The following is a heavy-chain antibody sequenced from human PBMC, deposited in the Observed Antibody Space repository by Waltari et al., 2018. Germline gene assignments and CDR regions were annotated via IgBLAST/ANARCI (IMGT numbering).Heavy chain of an antibody. D-gene: IGHD3-9*01. CDR3: ASKTYYDILTGQYYYYGMDV. J-gene: IGHJ6*02. CDR1: GGPFSSYA. V-gene: IGHV1-69*05. CDR2: FIPIFGTA. Sequence: QVQLVQSGAEVKKPGSSVKVSCKASGGPFSSYAISWVRQAPGQGLEWMGGFIPIFGTANYAQKFQGRVTITTDESTSTAYMELSSLRSEDTAVYYCASKTYYDILTGQYYYYGMDVWGQGTTVTVSS.